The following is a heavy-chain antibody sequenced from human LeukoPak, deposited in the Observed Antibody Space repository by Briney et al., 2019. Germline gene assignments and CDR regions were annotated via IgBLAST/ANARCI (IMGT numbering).Heavy chain of an antibody. CDR1: GFTFSSYG. V-gene: IGHV3-30*02. CDR3: AKVGATHFDY. CDR2: IRYDGSNK. D-gene: IGHD1-26*01. J-gene: IGHJ4*02. Sequence: GGSLRLSCAASGFTFSSYGMHWVRQAPGKGLEWVAFIRYDGSNKYYADSVKGRFTISRDNSKNTLYLQMNSLRAEDTAVYFCAKVGATHFDYWGLGTLVTVSS.